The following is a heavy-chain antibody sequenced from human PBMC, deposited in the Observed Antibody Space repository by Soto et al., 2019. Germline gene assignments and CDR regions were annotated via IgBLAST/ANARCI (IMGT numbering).Heavy chain of an antibody. J-gene: IGHJ4*02. D-gene: IGHD6-19*01. CDR3: ALAVAGTVFDY. V-gene: IGHV3-74*01. CDR2: INSDGTGT. CDR1: GFTFGTYW. Sequence: PGGSLRLSCAASGFTFGTYWMHWVRQAPGKGLVWVSRINSDGTGTTYADSVKGRFTISRDNAKNTVYLQMNSLGADDTAVYYCALAVAGTVFDYWGQGTRVTVSS.